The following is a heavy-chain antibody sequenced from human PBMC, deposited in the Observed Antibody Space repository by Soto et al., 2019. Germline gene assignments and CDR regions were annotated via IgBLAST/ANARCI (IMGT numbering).Heavy chain of an antibody. CDR3: ARGLHYDSLSLDDY. CDR1: GGTFSSYI. V-gene: IGHV1-69*02. CDR2: INTILGIA. D-gene: IGHD3-22*01. Sequence: QVQLVQSGAEVKKPGSSVKVSCKASGGTFSSYIISWVRQAPGQGLEWMGRINTILGIANYAQKFQGRVTITADKSTSTAYMELSSLRSEDTAVYYCARGLHYDSLSLDDYWGQGTLVTVSS. J-gene: IGHJ4*02.